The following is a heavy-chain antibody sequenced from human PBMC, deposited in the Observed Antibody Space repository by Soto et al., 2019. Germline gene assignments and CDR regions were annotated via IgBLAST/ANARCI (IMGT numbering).Heavy chain of an antibody. D-gene: IGHD6-13*01. CDR2: FSDIGYTT. CDR3: VKVWQQMNMNFDY. V-gene: IGHV3-23*01. CDR1: GFTFSNYA. Sequence: GGSLRLSCVASGFTFSNYAMSWVRQAPGRGLEWVSAFSDIGYTTYYADSVKGRFTISRDSSKNTLYLQMNSLRAADTAVYYCVKVWQQMNMNFDYWGQGIMVTVSS. J-gene: IGHJ4*02.